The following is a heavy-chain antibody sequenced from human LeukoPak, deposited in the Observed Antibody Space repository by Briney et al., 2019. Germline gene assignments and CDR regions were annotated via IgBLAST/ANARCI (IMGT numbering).Heavy chain of an antibody. CDR2: ISGSGGST. CDR3: GRDPNGDYIGAFEFQR. Sequence: PGGSLRLSCAASGFTFSSYAMSWVRQAPGKGLEWVSAISGSGGSTYYADSVKGRFTISRDNSKNTLYLQMNSLRGEDTAVYYCGRDPNGDYIGAFEFQRWGQGTLVTVSS. J-gene: IGHJ1*01. V-gene: IGHV3-23*01. CDR1: GFTFSSYA. D-gene: IGHD4-17*01.